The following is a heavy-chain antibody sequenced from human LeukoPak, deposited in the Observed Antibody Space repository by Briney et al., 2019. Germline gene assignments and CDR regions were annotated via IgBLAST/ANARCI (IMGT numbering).Heavy chain of an antibody. CDR2: ISSSSYI. CDR3: ARAGRSGITMVRGVIFSFDY. J-gene: IGHJ4*02. D-gene: IGHD3-10*01. V-gene: IGHV3-21*01. Sequence: PGGSLRLSCAASGFTFSSYSMNWVRQAPGKGLEWVSSISSSSYIYYADSVKGRFTISRDNAKNSLYLQMNSLRAEDTAVYYCARAGRSGITMVRGVIFSFDYWGQGTLVTVSS. CDR1: GFTFSSYS.